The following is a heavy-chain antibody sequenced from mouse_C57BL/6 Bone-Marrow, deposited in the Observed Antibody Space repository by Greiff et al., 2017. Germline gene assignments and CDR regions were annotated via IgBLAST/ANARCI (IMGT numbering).Heavy chain of an antibody. Sequence: EVQLEESGAELVRPGASVKLSCKASGFNFNGDYMHWVKQRPEQGLEWIGGIDPGNGDTKYDSKFQGKATITADTSSSAAYLQLSSLTPEDTAVYDCTTGDYYGSSCWDWDFDVWGTGTTVTVSS. V-gene: IGHV14-4*01. J-gene: IGHJ1*03. D-gene: IGHD1-1*01. CDR1: GFNFNGDY. CDR3: TTGDYYGSSCWDWDFDV. CDR2: IDPGNGDT.